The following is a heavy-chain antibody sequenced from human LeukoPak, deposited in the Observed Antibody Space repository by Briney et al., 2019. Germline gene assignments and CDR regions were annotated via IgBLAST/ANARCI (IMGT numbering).Heavy chain of an antibody. CDR2: ILYSGTT. V-gene: IGHV4-30-4*08. CDR3: ARADPGDAFDI. CDR1: SASISSGGFY. Sequence: SETLSLTCTVSSASISSGGFYWSWIRQPPGKGLEWIAYILYSGTTYNNPSLQIRLTISMNPSKNQVSLTLSSVTAADTAVYYCARADPGDAFDIWGQGTMVTVSS. J-gene: IGHJ3*02.